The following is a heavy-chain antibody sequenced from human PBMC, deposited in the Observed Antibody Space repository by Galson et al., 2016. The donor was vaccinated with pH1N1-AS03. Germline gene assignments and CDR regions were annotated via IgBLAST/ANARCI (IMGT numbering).Heavy chain of an antibody. V-gene: IGHV6-1*01. J-gene: IGHJ4*02. Sequence: CAISGDSVSGSRGVAWNWIRQSPSRGLEWLGRTFYWSKWPNDYAESVKSRITIDPDTSNNQFSLHLNSVTPEDTAIYFCAGGKNSGFDYWGQGTPVTVSS. CDR2: TFYWSKWPN. D-gene: IGHD3-10*01. CDR1: GDSVSGSRGVA. CDR3: AGGKNSGFDY.